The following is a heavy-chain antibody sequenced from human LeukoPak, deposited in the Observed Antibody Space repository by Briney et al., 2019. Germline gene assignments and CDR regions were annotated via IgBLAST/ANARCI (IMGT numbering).Heavy chain of an antibody. V-gene: IGHV4-38-2*02. D-gene: IGHD6-13*01. CDR2: IYHSGST. Sequence: SETLSLTCTVSGYSISSGYYWGWIRQPPGKGLEWTGSIYHSGSTYYNPSLKSRVTISVDTSKNQFSLKLSSVTAADTAVYYCARVTGYMTEDYFDYWGQGTLITVSS. CDR3: ARVTGYMTEDYFDY. J-gene: IGHJ4*02. CDR1: GYSISSGYY.